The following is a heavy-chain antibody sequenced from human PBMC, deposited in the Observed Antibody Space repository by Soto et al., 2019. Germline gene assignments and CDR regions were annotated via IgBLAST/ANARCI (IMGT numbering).Heavy chain of an antibody. V-gene: IGHV3-7*01. Sequence: PGGSLRLSCAASGFTFSSYWMSWVRQAPGKGLEWVANIKQDGSEKYYVDPVKGRFTISRDNAKNSLYLQMNSLRAEDTAVYYCAKLGSSGPYYFDYWGQGALVTVSS. CDR1: GFTFSSYW. J-gene: IGHJ4*02. CDR2: IKQDGSEK. CDR3: AKLGSSGPYYFDY. D-gene: IGHD3-22*01.